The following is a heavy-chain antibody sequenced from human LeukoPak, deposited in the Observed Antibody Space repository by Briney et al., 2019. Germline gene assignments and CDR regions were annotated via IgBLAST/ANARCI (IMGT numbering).Heavy chain of an antibody. Sequence: SVKVSCKASGGSFSNYVITWVRQAPGQGLEWMGRIIPVLDVSNFAQKFQGRVTITADESTSTAYMELSSLRSEDTAVYYCARGDLDGDYGYFQHWGQGTLVTVSS. CDR1: GGSFSNYV. D-gene: IGHD4-17*01. V-gene: IGHV1-69*04. CDR2: IIPVLDVS. J-gene: IGHJ1*01. CDR3: ARGDLDGDYGYFQH.